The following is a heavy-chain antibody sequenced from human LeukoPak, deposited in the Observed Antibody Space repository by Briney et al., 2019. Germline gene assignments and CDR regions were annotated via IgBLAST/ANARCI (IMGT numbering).Heavy chain of an antibody. CDR2: IYTSGST. CDR3: ARDRYDIWGFDY. Sequence: SGTLSLTCTVSGGSISSYYWSWIRQPAGKGLEWIGRIYTSGSTNYNPSLKSRVTMSVDTSKNQFSPKLSSVTAADTAVYYCARDRYDIWGFDYWGQGTLVTVSS. CDR1: GGSISSYY. D-gene: IGHD3-9*01. V-gene: IGHV4-4*07. J-gene: IGHJ4*02.